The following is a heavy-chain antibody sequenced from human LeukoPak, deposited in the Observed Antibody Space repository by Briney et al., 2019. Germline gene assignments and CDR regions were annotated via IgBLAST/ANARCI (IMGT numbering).Heavy chain of an antibody. CDR1: GGSISSGGYY. CDR3: AREKYGSSLDY. CDR2: IYYSGST. D-gene: IGHD2-2*01. Sequence: PSETLSLTCTVSGGSISSGGYYWSWIRQHPGKGLEWIGYIYYSGSTYYNPSLKSRVTISVDTSKNQFSLKLSSVTAADTAVYYCAREKYGSSLDYWGQGTLVTVSS. V-gene: IGHV4-31*03. J-gene: IGHJ4*02.